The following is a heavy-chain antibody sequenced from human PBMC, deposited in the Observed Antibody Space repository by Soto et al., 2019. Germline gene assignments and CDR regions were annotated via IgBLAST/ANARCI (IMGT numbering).Heavy chain of an antibody. D-gene: IGHD1-1*01. CDR1: GFTVSGKKY. V-gene: IGHV3-53*01. J-gene: IGHJ3*02. CDR2: LYDLDGT. CDR3: ATWHLQEHAYDI. Sequence: GGSLRLSCAAFGFTVSGKKYVAWVRQAPGKGLEWVSALYDLDGTYYADSVKGRFTTSSDSSRTTVYLQINSLRPDDTAVYSCATWHLQEHAYDIWGQGTMVTVSS.